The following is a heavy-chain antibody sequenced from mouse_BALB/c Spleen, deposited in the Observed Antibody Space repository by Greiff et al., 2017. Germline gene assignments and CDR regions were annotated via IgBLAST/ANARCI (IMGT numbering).Heavy chain of an antibody. CDR1: GFTFSSYG. J-gene: IGHJ2*01. CDR3: ARHAPYDYDSYFDY. V-gene: IGHV5-6*01. CDR2: ISSGGSYT. D-gene: IGHD2-4*01. Sequence: EVHLVESGGDLVKPGGSLKLSCAASGFTFSSYGMSWVRQTPDKRLEWVATISSGGSYTYYPDSVKGRFTISRDNAKNTLYLQMSSLKSEDTAMYYCARHAPYDYDSYFDYWGQGTTLTVAS.